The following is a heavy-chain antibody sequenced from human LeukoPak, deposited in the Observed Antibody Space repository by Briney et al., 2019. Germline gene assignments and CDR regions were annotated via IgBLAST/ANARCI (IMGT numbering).Heavy chain of an antibody. D-gene: IGHD6-13*01. J-gene: IGHJ4*02. CDR1: GFSFSSYS. V-gene: IGHV3-48*01. CDR3: ARDGIAAAGTVDY. CDR2: ISSSSSTI. Sequence: GGSLRLSCAASGFSFSSYSMNWVRQGPGKGLEWVSYISSSSSTIYYADSVKGRFTISRDNAKNSLYLQMNSLRAEDTAVYYCARDGIAAAGTVDYWGQGTLVTVSS.